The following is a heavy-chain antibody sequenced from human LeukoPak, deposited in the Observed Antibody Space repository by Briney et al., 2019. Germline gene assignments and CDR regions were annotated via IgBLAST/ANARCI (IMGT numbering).Heavy chain of an antibody. CDR2: IYYSGCT. CDR3: ARDDPYSSSWYGNSYYYMDV. V-gene: IGHV4-59*01. Sequence: PSETLSLTCTVSGGSLSSYYWSWMRQPPGKGLEWIGLIYYSGCTNYNPSLKIRVTISVDSSKNQFSLKLSSVTAADTAVYYCARDDPYSSSWYGNSYYYMDVWGKGTTVTVSS. J-gene: IGHJ6*03. CDR1: GGSLSSYY. D-gene: IGHD6-13*01.